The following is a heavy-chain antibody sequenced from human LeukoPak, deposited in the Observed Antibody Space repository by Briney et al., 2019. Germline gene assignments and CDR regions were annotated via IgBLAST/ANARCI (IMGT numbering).Heavy chain of an antibody. D-gene: IGHD4-17*01. V-gene: IGHV4-59*01. CDR2: IYYSGST. J-gene: IGHJ4*02. CDR1: GGSISSYY. Sequence: SETLSLTCTVSGGSISSYYWSWIRQPPGKGLEWIGYIYYSGSTNYNPSLKSRVTISVDTSKNQFSLKLSSVTAADTAVYYCARYDDYEAYWGQGTLVTVSS. CDR3: ARYDDYEAY.